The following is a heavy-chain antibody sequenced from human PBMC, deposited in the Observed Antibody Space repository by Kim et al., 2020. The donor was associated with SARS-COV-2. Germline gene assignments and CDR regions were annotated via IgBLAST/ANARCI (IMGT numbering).Heavy chain of an antibody. Sequence: SETLSLTCAVYGGSFSGYYWSWIRQPPGKGLEWIGEINHSGSTNYNPSLKSRVTISVDTSKNQFSLKLSSVTAADTAVYYCASIVENFDYWGQGTLVTVSS. CDR2: INHSGST. D-gene: IGHD1-26*01. V-gene: IGHV4-34*01. CDR1: GGSFSGYY. CDR3: ASIVENFDY. J-gene: IGHJ4*02.